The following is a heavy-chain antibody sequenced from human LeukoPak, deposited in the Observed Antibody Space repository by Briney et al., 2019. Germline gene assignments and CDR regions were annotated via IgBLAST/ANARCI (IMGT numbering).Heavy chain of an antibody. CDR3: ARGPSIDGMDV. Sequence: ASVKVSCKASGYTFTGYYMHWVRQAPGQGLEWMGWMNPNSGNTGYAQKFQGRVTMTRNTSISTAYMELSSLRSEDTAVYYCARGPSIDGMDVWGQGTTVTVSS. J-gene: IGHJ6*02. CDR2: MNPNSGNT. V-gene: IGHV1-8*02. CDR1: GYTFTGYY. D-gene: IGHD2/OR15-2a*01.